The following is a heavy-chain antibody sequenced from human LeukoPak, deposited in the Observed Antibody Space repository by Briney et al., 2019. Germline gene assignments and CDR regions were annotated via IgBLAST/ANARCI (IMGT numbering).Heavy chain of an antibody. CDR1: GFIFRNYG. D-gene: IGHD5-24*01. CDR2: ISPRGGGT. CDR3: AKDRGKRWLQFLDY. Sequence: GGSLRLSCAASGFIFRNYGMNWVRQAPGKGLEWLSGISPRGGGTYYADSVKGRFTISRDNSKNTLYLQMNSLRAEDTAVYYCAKDRGKRWLQFLDYWGQGTLVTVSS. V-gene: IGHV3-23*01. J-gene: IGHJ4*02.